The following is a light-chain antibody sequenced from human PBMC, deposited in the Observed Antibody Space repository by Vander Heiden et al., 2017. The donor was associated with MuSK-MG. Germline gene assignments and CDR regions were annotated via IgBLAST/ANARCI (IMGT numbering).Light chain of an antibody. J-gene: IGLJ3*02. CDR3: QAWDSSCWV. CDR2: QDS. Sequence: SYELTHPPSVSVSPGQTASITCSGDKLGDKYACWYQQKPGQSPVLVIYQDSKRPSGIPERFSGSNSGNTATLTISGTQAMDEADYYCQAWDSSCWVFGGGTKLTVL. V-gene: IGLV3-1*01. CDR1: KLGDKY.